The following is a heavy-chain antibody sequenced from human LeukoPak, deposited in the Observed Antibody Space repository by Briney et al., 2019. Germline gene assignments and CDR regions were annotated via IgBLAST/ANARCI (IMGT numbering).Heavy chain of an antibody. Sequence: SETLSLTCSVSGGSISTYYWTWIRQPPGKGLEWIGYIYYTGSTNYNPSLKSRATMSVDTSKSQLSLKMTSVTAADTAVYYCARDMSSSWYGDAFDIWGQGTLVTVSS. CDR3: ARDMSSSWYGDAFDI. J-gene: IGHJ3*02. CDR1: GGSISTYY. D-gene: IGHD6-13*01. CDR2: IYYTGST. V-gene: IGHV4-59*12.